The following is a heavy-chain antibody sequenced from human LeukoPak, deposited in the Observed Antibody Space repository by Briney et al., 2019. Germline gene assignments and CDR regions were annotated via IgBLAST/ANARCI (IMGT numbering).Heavy chain of an antibody. CDR2: INHSGST. CDR3: ARVTNRGYCSGGSCYFDS. J-gene: IGHJ4*02. CDR1: GESFSGYY. V-gene: IGHV4-34*01. D-gene: IGHD2-15*01. Sequence: PSETLSLTYAVYGESFSGYYWTWIRQPPGKGLEWIGEINHSGSTNYNPSLKSRIAISVDTSKNQFSLKLNSVTAADTAVYYCARVTNRGYCSGGSCYFDSWGQGTLVTVPS.